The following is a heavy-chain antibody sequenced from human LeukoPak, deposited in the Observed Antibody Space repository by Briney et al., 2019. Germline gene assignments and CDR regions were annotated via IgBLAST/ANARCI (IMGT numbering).Heavy chain of an antibody. CDR2: ITSTGRYI. CDR3: ARLRNVGGNPHPFNV. J-gene: IGHJ3*01. Sequence: GGSPRLSCAASGFNFIDYTMNWVRQAPGEGVEVVSSITSTGRYIFYADSLKGRFTISRDNAKKSLYLQMNSLRAEDMAVYYCARLRNVGGNPHPFNVWGQGTTVTVSS. V-gene: IGHV3-21*01. CDR1: GFNFIDYT. D-gene: IGHD4-23*01.